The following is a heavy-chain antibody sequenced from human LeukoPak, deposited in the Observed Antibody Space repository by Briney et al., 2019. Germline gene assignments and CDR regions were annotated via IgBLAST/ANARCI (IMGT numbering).Heavy chain of an antibody. V-gene: IGHV3-30*18. Sequence: GRSLRLSRAASGFTFSSYGMHWVRQAPGKGLEWVALISYDGSNKYYADSVKGRFTISRDNSKNTLYLQMNSLRAEDTAVYYCAKDIFPTTEYYYDTSGPVDYWGQGTLVTVSS. CDR1: GFTFSSYG. J-gene: IGHJ4*02. CDR3: AKDIFPTTEYYYDTSGPVDY. CDR2: ISYDGSNK. D-gene: IGHD3-22*01.